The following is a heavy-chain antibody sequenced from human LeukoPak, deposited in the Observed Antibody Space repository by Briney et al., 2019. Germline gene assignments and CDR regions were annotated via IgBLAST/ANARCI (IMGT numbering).Heavy chain of an antibody. CDR1: GFTFSNYY. Sequence: PGGSLRLSCAASGFTFSNYYMSWVRQAPGKGLEWVSYISSSSSTIYYADSVKGRFTISRDNAKNSLYLQMNSLRAEDTAVYYCARSSDSSSWYTDAFDIWGQGTMVTVSS. CDR3: ARSSDSSSWYTDAFDI. CDR2: ISSSSSTI. J-gene: IGHJ3*02. V-gene: IGHV3-48*01. D-gene: IGHD6-13*01.